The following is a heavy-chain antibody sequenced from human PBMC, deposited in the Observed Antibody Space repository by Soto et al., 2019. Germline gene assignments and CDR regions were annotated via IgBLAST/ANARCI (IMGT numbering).Heavy chain of an antibody. J-gene: IGHJ4*02. CDR2: INHSGST. CDR1: GGSFSGYY. Sequence: SETLSLTCAVYGGSFSGYYWSWIRQPPGKGLEWIGEINHSGSTNYNPSLKSRVTISVDTSKNQFSLKLSSVTAADTAVYYCARGPTDCNGGSCYIENLDYWGQGTLVTVSS. D-gene: IGHD2-15*01. CDR3: ARGPTDCNGGSCYIENLDY. V-gene: IGHV4-34*01.